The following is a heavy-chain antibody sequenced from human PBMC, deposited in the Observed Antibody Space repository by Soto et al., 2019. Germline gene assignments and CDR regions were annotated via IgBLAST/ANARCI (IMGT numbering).Heavy chain of an antibody. V-gene: IGHV3-23*01. D-gene: IGHD5-18*01. J-gene: IGHJ4*02. CDR3: AKDWAAMVFGAGQGSDY. Sequence: EVQLLESGGGLVQPGGSLRLSCAASGFPFSRYAMSWVRQAPGKGLEWVSAISGSGGSTYYADSVKGRFTISRDNSKNTLNLHRNSLRAADTAVYYCAKDWAAMVFGAGQGSDYWCQGTLVTVSS. CDR2: ISGSGGST. CDR1: GFPFSRYA.